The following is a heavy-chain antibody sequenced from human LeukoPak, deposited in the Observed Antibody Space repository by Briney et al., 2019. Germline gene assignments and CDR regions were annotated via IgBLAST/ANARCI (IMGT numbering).Heavy chain of an antibody. Sequence: ASVKVSCKASGYTFTSYGISWVRQAPGQGLEWMGWVSAHNGNTNYAQKLQGRVTMTTDTSTSTGYMELRSVRSDDSAVYYCARRGSYYGSGSYPNWFDPWGQGTLVTVSS. CDR1: GYTFTSYG. J-gene: IGHJ5*02. D-gene: IGHD3-10*01. CDR3: ARRGSYYGSGSYPNWFDP. CDR2: VSAHNGNT. V-gene: IGHV1-18*01.